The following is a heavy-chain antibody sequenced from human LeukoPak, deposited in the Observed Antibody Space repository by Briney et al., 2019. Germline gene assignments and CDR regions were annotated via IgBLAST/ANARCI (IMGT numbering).Heavy chain of an antibody. V-gene: IGHV4-4*02. Sequence: GTLSLTCAVSGGSISSSNWWSWARQPPGKGLEWIGEIYHSGSTNYNPSLKSRVTISVDRSKNQFSLKLSSVTAADTAVYYCAREGVGYYDSSGYYWFLDYWGQGTLVTVSS. CDR1: GGSISSSNW. CDR3: AREGVGYYDSSGYYWFLDY. D-gene: IGHD3-22*01. J-gene: IGHJ4*02. CDR2: IYHSGST.